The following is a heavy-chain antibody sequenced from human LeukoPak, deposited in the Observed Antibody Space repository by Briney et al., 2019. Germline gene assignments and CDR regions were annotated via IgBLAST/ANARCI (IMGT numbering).Heavy chain of an antibody. D-gene: IGHD3-3*02. CDR3: ARDNGSGYTKGYEHYYYYLDV. J-gene: IGHJ6*03. Sequence: SETLSLTCTVSGASISDDYYTWIRQPAGKGLEWIGCIHSGGTTNYNPSLMSRVTLSIDKSKKHISLRLTSVTAADTALYYCARDNGSGYTKGYEHYYYYLDVWGKGTTVTVSS. CDR2: IHSGGTT. CDR1: GASISDDY. V-gene: IGHV4-4*07.